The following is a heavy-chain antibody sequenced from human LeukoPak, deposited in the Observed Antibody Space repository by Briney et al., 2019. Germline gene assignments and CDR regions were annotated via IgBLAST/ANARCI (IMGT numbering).Heavy chain of an antibody. D-gene: IGHD2-2*01. Sequence: SETLSLTCTVSGGSISSSSYYWGWIRQPPGKGLEWIGSIYYSGSTYYNPSLKSRVTISVDTSKNQFSLKLSSVTAADTAVYYCARRVPAAWNRFDPWGQGTLVTVSS. V-gene: IGHV4-39*07. CDR3: ARRVPAAWNRFDP. J-gene: IGHJ5*02. CDR2: IYYSGST. CDR1: GGSISSSSYY.